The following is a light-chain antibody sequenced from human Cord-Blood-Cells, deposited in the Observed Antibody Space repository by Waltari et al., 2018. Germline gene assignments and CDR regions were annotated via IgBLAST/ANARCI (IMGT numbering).Light chain of an antibody. CDR3: CSYAGSSTFDVV. CDR1: RSDVGSYNL. CDR2: EGS. V-gene: IGLV2-23*03. Sequence: QSALTQPASVSGSPGQSLTIPCPGTRSDVGSYNLVSWYQQHPGKAPKLMIYEGSKRPSGVSNRFSGSKSGNTASLTISGLQAEDEADYYCCSYAGSSTFDVVFGGGTKLTVL. J-gene: IGLJ2*01.